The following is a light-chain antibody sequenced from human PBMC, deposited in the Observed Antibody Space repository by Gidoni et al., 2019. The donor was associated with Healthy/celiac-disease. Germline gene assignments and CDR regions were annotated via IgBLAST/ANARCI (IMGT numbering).Light chain of an antibody. Sequence: DIQMTQSPSSLSASVGDRVTITCQASQDISNYLNWYQQKPGKAPKLLIYDASNLETGVPSRFSGSGSGTDFNFTISSLQPEDIATYYCQQYDNLPWTFGQGTKVEMK. V-gene: IGKV1-33*01. CDR2: DAS. CDR1: QDISNY. J-gene: IGKJ1*01. CDR3: QQYDNLPWT.